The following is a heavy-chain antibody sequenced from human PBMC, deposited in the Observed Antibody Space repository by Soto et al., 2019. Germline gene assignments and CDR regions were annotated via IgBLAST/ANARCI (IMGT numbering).Heavy chain of an antibody. J-gene: IGHJ4*02. CDR2: ISPKSGGT. CDR1: GYTFIDYY. Sequence: QVQLVQSGAEVKKPGASVKVSCEGSGYTFIDYYMHWVRQAPGQGFEWMGRISPKSGGTNSAQKFQGRVTMTWDTSLNTAYMELSSLMSEDTAVYYCARPPGYISDWYYFDLWGQGTLVTVSS. V-gene: IGHV1-2*02. CDR3: ARPPGYISDWYYFDL. D-gene: IGHD6-19*01.